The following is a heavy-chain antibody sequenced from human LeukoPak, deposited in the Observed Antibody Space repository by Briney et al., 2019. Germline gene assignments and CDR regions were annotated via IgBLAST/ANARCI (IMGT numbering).Heavy chain of an antibody. CDR2: INPSGGST. D-gene: IGHD2-2*01. CDR3: ARDGGRYCSSTSCYESRFDY. CDR1: GYTFTSYY. V-gene: IGHV1-46*01. Sequence: ASVKVSCKASGYTFTSYYMHWVRQAPGQGLEWMGIINPSGGSTSYAQKFQGRVTMTRDTSTSTVYMELSSLRSEDTAVYYCARDGGRYCSSTSCYESRFDYWGQGTLVTVSS. J-gene: IGHJ4*02.